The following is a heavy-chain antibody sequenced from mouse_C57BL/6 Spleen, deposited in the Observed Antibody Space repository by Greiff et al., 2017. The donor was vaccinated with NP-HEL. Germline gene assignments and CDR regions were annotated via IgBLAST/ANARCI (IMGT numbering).Heavy chain of an antibody. CDR3: AREGYGSSYGYFDV. Sequence: VKLQQPGAELVKPGASVKLSCKASGYTFTSYWMQWVKQRPGQGLEWIGEIDPSDSYTNYNQKFKGKATLTVDTSSSTAYMQLSSLTSEDSAVYYCAREGYGSSYGYFDVWGTGTTVTVSS. J-gene: IGHJ1*03. CDR2: IDPSDSYT. D-gene: IGHD1-1*01. V-gene: IGHV1-50*01. CDR1: GYTFTSYW.